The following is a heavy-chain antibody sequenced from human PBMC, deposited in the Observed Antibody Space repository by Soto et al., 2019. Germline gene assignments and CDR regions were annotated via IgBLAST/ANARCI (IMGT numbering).Heavy chain of an antibody. CDR2: ISYDGSNK. V-gene: IGHV3-30*18. D-gene: IGHD4-17*01. CDR1: GFTFSSYG. J-gene: IGHJ4*02. CDR3: AKEGADYGDYDNSVYFDY. Sequence: GGSLRLSCAASGFTFSSYGMHWVRQAPGKGLEWVAVISYDGSNKYYADSVKGRFTISRDNSKNTLYLQMNSLRAEDTAVYYCAKEGADYGDYDNSVYFDYWGQGTLVTVSS.